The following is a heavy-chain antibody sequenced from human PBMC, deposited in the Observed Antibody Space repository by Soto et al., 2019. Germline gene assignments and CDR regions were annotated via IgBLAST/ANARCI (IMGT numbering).Heavy chain of an antibody. V-gene: IGHV2-70*04. CDR1: GFSLSTSGMR. CDR3: ARSLRPWWSDY. CDR2: IDWDDDK. J-gene: IGHJ4*02. Sequence: SGPTLVNPTQTLTLTCTFSGFSLSTSGMRVSWIRQPPGKALEWLARIDWDDDKFYSTSLKTRLTISKDTSKNQVVLTMTNMDPVDTATHYCARSLRPWWSDYWGQGTLVTVSS. D-gene: IGHD2-15*01.